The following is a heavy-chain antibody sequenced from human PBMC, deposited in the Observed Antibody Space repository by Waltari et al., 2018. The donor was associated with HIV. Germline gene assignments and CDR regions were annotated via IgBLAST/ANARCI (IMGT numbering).Heavy chain of an antibody. V-gene: IGHV3-23*01. CDR3: ARVSRGFGVVSYYSSAMDV. CDR2: ISGTAGRT. CDR1: GFTFSSYS. J-gene: IGHJ6*02. D-gene: IGHD3-3*01. Sequence: EVQVLESGGGLVQPGGSLRLSCAASGFTFSSYSMNGVRHAPGRGLEWVSGISGTAGRTSFADSVKGRFTISRDNSKNTLYLQMHSLSAEDTAVYYCARVSRGFGVVSYYSSAMDVWGQGTTVIVSS.